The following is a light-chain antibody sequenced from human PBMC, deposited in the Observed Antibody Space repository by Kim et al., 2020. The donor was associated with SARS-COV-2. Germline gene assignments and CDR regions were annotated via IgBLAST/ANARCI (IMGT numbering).Light chain of an antibody. CDR1: NGHYNYA. J-gene: IGLJ3*02. CDR3: QTWGPGIRV. V-gene: IGLV4-69*01. Sequence: QLVLTQSPSASASLGASVKLTCTLSNGHYNYAIAWHQQQPGKGPRYLMKVNSDGSHSKGDGIPDRFSGSSSGAEPYLTISSLQSDDEADYYCQTWGPGIRVFGGGTQLTVL. CDR2: VNSDGSH.